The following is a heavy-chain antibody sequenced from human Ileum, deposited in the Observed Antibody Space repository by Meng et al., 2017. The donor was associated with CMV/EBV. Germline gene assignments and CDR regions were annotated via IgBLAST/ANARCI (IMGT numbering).Heavy chain of an antibody. CDR1: GFTVSSNE. CDR2: ISGGST. V-gene: IGHV3-38-3*01. Sequence: GGSLRLSCAASGFTVSSNEMSWVRQAPGKGLEWVSSISGGSTYYADSRKGRFTISRDNSKNTLHLQMNSLRAEDTAVYYCARTKVVPAAPRAYYYYYGMDVWGQGNTVTGCS. J-gene: IGHJ6*02. D-gene: IGHD2-2*01. CDR3: ARTKVVPAAPRAYYYYYGMDV.